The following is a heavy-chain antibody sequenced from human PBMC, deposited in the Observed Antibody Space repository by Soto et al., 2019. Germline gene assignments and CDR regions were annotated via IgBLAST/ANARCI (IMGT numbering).Heavy chain of an antibody. Sequence: SETLSLTCTVSGGSISSGDYYWSWIRQPPGKGLEWIGYIYYSGGTYYNPSLKSRVTISVDTSKNQFSLKLSSVTAADTAIYYCARVIVRTSYSDRSGYYFKYWGQGTLVTVSS. CDR1: GGSISSGDYY. CDR2: IYYSGGT. CDR3: ARVIVRTSYSDRSGYYFKY. D-gene: IGHD3-22*01. J-gene: IGHJ4*02. V-gene: IGHV4-30-4*01.